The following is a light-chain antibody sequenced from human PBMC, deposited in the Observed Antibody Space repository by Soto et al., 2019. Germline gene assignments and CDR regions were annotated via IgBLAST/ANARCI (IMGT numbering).Light chain of an antibody. CDR1: QGISSY. J-gene: IGKJ3*01. CDR2: EES. Sequence: EIQLTQSPSFLSASVGDRFTITCLASQGISSYLAWYQQKPGKAPKLLIYEESTLHSGVPSRFSGSRSGTDFTLTINNLQPEDFATYYCQPANSFPRTVGPGTKVEIK. V-gene: IGKV1-9*01. CDR3: QPANSFPRT.